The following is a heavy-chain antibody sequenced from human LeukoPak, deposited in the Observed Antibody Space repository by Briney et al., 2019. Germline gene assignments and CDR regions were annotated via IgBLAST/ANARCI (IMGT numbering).Heavy chain of an antibody. Sequence: SETLSLTCDVSGFSISSGYYWGWIRQPPGKGLEWIGTLHHSGSTYYNPSLKSRLSTSVDTSKNQFSLKLSSVTAADTAVYFCARVVTAVSYFDYWGQGTLVTVSS. D-gene: IGHD2-21*02. J-gene: IGHJ4*02. CDR1: GFSISSGYY. CDR2: LHHSGST. V-gene: IGHV4-38-2*01. CDR3: ARVVTAVSYFDY.